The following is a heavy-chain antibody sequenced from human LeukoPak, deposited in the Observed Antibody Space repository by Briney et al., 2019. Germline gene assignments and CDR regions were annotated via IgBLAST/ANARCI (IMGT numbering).Heavy chain of an antibody. J-gene: IGHJ5*02. CDR3: ARERQQQKYNWFDP. CDR2: ISSRCSYI. D-gene: IGHD6-13*01. V-gene: IGHV3-21*01. CDR1: GFTFSSYS. Sequence: GGPLRLFWAASGFTFSSYSVIWVRQARGEGLEWVSYISSRCSYIYCGDSVRGRFTISRDNAKNSLYLQMTSLRAEDTAVYYCARERQQQKYNWFDPWGQGTLVTVSS.